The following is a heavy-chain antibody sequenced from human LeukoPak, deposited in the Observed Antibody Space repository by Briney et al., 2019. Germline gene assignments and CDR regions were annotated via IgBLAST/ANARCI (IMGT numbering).Heavy chain of an antibody. CDR2: ISGSGGST. J-gene: IGHJ4*02. D-gene: IGHD6-13*01. Sequence: GGSLRLSCAASGFTFSSYAMSWVRQAPGKGLEWVSAISGSGGSTYYADSVKGRFTISRDNSKNTLYLQMNSLRAEDTAVYYCAKSLWQQLVRRTTLDYWGQGTLVTVSS. CDR1: GFTFSSYA. CDR3: AKSLWQQLVRRTTLDY. V-gene: IGHV3-23*01.